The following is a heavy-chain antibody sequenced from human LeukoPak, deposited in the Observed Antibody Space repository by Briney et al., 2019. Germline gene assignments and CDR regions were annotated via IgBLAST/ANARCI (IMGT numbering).Heavy chain of an antibody. CDR3: AKDQDYYDSSPNDY. V-gene: IGHV3-23*01. CDR2: ISGSGGST. Sequence: GGSLRLSCAASGFTFSSYAMSWVRQAPGKGLEWVSAISGSGGSTYYADSMKGRFTISRDNSKNTLYLQMNSLRAEDTAVYYCAKDQDYYDSSPNDYWGQGTLVTVSS. J-gene: IGHJ4*02. CDR1: GFTFSSYA. D-gene: IGHD3-22*01.